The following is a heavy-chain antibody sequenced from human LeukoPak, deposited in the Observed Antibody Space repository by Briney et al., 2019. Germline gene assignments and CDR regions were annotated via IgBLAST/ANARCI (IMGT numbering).Heavy chain of an antibody. CDR3: AKRSSSWYEDY. CDR2: INSDGSST. Sequence: GGSLRLSCAASGFTFSTSWMHWVRQTPGKGLEWVSRINSDGSSTSYADSVKGRFTISRDNSKNTLYLQMNSLRAEDTAVYYCAKRSSSWYEDYWGQGTLVTVSS. V-gene: IGHV3-74*01. J-gene: IGHJ4*02. D-gene: IGHD6-13*01. CDR1: GFTFSTSW.